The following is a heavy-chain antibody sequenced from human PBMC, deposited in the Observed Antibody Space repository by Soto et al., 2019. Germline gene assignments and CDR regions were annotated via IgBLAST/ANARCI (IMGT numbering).Heavy chain of an antibody. CDR2: IIPIFGTA. V-gene: IGHV1-69*14. CDR3: ARDKRDSSPSTGDAFDI. CDR1: GGTFSSYA. Sequence: QVQLVQSGAEVKKPGSSVKVSCKASGGTFSSYAISWVRQAPGQGLEWMGGIIPIFGTANYAQKFQGRVTITEGKSPSTAYMELSSLRSEDTAVYYCARDKRDSSPSTGDAFDIWGQGTMVTVSS. J-gene: IGHJ3*02. D-gene: IGHD3-22*01.